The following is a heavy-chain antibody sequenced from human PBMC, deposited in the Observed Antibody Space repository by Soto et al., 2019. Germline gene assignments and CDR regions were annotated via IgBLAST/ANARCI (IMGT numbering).Heavy chain of an antibody. CDR2: VWNDGSNK. CDR1: GFTFSSYG. J-gene: IGHJ6*02. Sequence: QVQLVESGGGVVQPGRSLRLSCAASGFTFSSYGMHWVRQAPGKGLEWVAVVWNDGSNKYYADSLKGRFTISRDNSKNTLYLQVNSLRAEDTAVYYCARGMIPYYYGMDVWGRGTTVTVSS. V-gene: IGHV3-33*01. CDR3: ARGMIPYYYGMDV. D-gene: IGHD3-22*01.